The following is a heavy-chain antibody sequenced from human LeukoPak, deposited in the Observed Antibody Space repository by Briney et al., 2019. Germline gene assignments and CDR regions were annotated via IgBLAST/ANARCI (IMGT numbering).Heavy chain of an antibody. CDR3: ARRYYYKLGSFPIDV. D-gene: IGHD2/OR15-2a*01. V-gene: IGHV4-34*01. Sequence: SETLSLICTVSGGPFSGYFWSWIRQSSGKGLEWIGEIHNSGTTNYNPSLDSRVTSSEDTSKNQFYLNLSCVTAADTAVYYCARRYYYKLGSFPIDVWGQGTLVTVSS. J-gene: IGHJ4*02. CDR1: GGPFSGYF. CDR2: IHNSGTT.